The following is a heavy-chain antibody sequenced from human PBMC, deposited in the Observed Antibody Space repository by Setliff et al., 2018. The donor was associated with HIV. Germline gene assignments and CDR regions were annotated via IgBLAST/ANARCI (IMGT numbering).Heavy chain of an antibody. V-gene: IGHV4-34*12. Sequence: KASETLSLTCAVYGGSFSGYYWTWIRQPPGRGLEWIGEIIHSGGTIYNRSLKSRVTISVDTSKNQFSLKLYSVTAADTAVYYCARAYFGSGIYYWGQGTLVTVS. CDR1: GGSFSGYY. D-gene: IGHD3-10*01. CDR2: IIHSGGT. CDR3: ARAYFGSGIYY. J-gene: IGHJ4*02.